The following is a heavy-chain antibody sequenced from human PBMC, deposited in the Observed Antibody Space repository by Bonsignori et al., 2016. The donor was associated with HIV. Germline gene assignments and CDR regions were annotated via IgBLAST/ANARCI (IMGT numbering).Heavy chain of an antibody. CDR3: ARGQSEYFSGFYYMDV. V-gene: IGHV4-34*01. CDR1: GGSFSDYY. D-gene: IGHD2/OR15-2a*01. J-gene: IGHJ6*03. Sequence: SETLSLTCAVYGGSFSDYYWSWIRQTPGKGLEWIGEINHSGSTNYSPSLKSRVTISVDTSKNQFSLKLRSVTAADTAVYYCARGQSEYFSGFYYMDVWGKGTTVTVSS. CDR2: INHSGST.